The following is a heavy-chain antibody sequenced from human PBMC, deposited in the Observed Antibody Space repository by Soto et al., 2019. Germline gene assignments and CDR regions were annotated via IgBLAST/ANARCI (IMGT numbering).Heavy chain of an antibody. D-gene: IGHD4-17*01. J-gene: IGHJ6*03. CDR3: ARGPTTRYHYYYSMDV. V-gene: IGHV4-34*01. CDR2: INHSGST. CDR1: GGSFSGYY. Sequence: SETLSLTCAVYGGSFSGYYWSWIRQPPGKGLEWIGEINHSGSTNYNPSLKSRVTISVDTSKNQFSLKLSSVTAADTAVYYCARGPTTRYHYYYSMDVWGKGTTVTLSS.